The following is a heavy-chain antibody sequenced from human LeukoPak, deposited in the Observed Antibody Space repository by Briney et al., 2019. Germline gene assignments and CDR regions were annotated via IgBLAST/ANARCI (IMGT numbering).Heavy chain of an antibody. CDR2: IYYSGST. Sequence: NPSQTLSLTCTVSGGSISSGGYYWSWIRQHAGKGLEWIGYIYYSGSTYYNPSLKSRVTISVDTSKNQFSLKLSSVTAADTAVYYCAREEWEPPYYYYGMDVWGQGTTVTVSS. CDR3: AREEWEPPYYYYGMDV. J-gene: IGHJ6*02. D-gene: IGHD1-26*01. V-gene: IGHV4-31*03. CDR1: GGSISSGGYY.